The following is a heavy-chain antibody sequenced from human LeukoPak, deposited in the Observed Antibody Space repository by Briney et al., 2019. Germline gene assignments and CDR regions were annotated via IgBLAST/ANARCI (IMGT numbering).Heavy chain of an antibody. CDR3: TRDPEGGDDFDY. V-gene: IGHV1-18*01. CDR1: GYDFTSVG. CDR2: ISVHRGHT. Sequence: ASVKVSCKASGYDFTSVGITWVRRAPGQGLEWMGWISVHRGHTNYAQKFQGRLTLTTDTSTNTAYMELRSLRSDDTAVYYCTRDPEGGDDFDYWGQGTLVTVSS. D-gene: IGHD1-14*01. J-gene: IGHJ4*02.